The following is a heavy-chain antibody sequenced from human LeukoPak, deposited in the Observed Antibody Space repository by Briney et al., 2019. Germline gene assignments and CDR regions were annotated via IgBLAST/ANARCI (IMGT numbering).Heavy chain of an antibody. J-gene: IGHJ4*02. CDR1: GGSISSYY. Sequence: SETLSLTCTVSGGSISSYYWSWIRQSPGKGLVWIGYIYYSGSTNYNPSLKSRVTMSVDTSNNQFSLRLSPVTAADTAVYYCARSANLIRGNYFDYWGQGTLVTVSS. V-gene: IGHV4-59*08. CDR2: IYYSGST. D-gene: IGHD2-8*01. CDR3: ARSANLIRGNYFDY.